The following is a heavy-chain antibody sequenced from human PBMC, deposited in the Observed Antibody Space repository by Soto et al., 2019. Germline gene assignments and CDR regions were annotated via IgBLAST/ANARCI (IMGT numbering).Heavy chain of an antibody. CDR2: IYSNDEE. CDR1: GFSLSNARLG. V-gene: IGHV2-26*01. Sequence: QVTLKESGPVLVKPTETLTLTCTVSGFSLSNARLGVSWIRQPPGKALEWLAHIYSNDEESYTTSLRSRLTIPKDTSKSQVVLTMTNMDPVDTATYFCARSEMATRLNYFDYWGQGTLVTVSS. D-gene: IGHD5-12*01. J-gene: IGHJ4*02. CDR3: ARSEMATRLNYFDY.